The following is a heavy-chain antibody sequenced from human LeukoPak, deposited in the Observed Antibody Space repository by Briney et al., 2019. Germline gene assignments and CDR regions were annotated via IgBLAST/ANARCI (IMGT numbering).Heavy chain of an antibody. CDR3: AHLVWEYVGGLDV. V-gene: IGHV3-23*05. D-gene: IGHD3/OR15-3a*01. Sequence: GGSLRLSCAASGFIFRNYGMNWVRQAPGKGLEWASGIYTNGNTRYADSVRGRFTISRDNSKNTLYLQMHSLRVDDTAVYYCAHLVWEYVGGLDVWGQGTTVTVSS. J-gene: IGHJ6*02. CDR2: IYTNGNT. CDR1: GFIFRNYG.